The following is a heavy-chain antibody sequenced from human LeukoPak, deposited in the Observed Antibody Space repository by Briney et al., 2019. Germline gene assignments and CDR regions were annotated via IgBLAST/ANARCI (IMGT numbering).Heavy chain of an antibody. CDR1: GFTFSSYA. J-gene: IGHJ4*02. D-gene: IGHD3-10*01. V-gene: IGHV3-64*01. CDR3: AATHYGSGRYYISQFDY. CDR2: ISSNGGST. Sequence: GGSLRLSCAASGFTFSSYAMHWVRQAPGKGLEYVSAISSNGGSTYYANSVKGRFTISRDNSKNTLYLQMGSLRAEDMAVYYCAATHYGSGRYYISQFDYWGQGTLVTVSS.